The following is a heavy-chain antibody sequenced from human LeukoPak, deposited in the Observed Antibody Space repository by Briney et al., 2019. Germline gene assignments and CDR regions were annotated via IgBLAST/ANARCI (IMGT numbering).Heavy chain of an antibody. CDR2: INPSGGST. Sequence: ASVNVSCKASGYTFTSYYMHWVRPAPGQGLEWMGIINPSGGSTSYAQKFQGRVTMTRDTSTSTVYMELSSLRSEDTAVYYCAREGDYGGTLQGYGMDVWGQGTTVTVSS. CDR1: GYTFTSYY. V-gene: IGHV1-46*01. CDR3: AREGDYGGTLQGYGMDV. J-gene: IGHJ6*02. D-gene: IGHD4-23*01.